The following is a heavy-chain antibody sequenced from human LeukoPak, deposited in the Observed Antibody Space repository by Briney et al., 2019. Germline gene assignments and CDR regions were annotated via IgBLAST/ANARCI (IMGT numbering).Heavy chain of an antibody. CDR3: ARGRPWFDP. V-gene: IGHV4-34*01. J-gene: IGHJ5*02. D-gene: IGHD6-6*01. Sequence: SETLCLTCTVSGGAISSYYWSWIRQPPGKGLEWIGEINHSGSTNYNPALESRVTISVDTSKNQFSLKLSSVTAADTAVYYCARGRPWFDPWRQGTMVSVRS. CDR2: INHSGST. CDR1: GGAISSYY.